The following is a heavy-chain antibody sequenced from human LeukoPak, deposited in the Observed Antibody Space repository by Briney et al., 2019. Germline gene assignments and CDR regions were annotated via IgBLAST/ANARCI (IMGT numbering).Heavy chain of an antibody. J-gene: IGHJ5*02. CDR1: GGSFSGYY. D-gene: IGHD3-10*01. CDR3: ARGCPPARITMVRGVSWRWFDP. V-gene: IGHV4-34*01. Sequence: PSETLSLTCAVYGGSFSGYYWGWISQPPGKGLEWIGEINHSGSTNYNPSLKSRVTISVDTSKNQFSLKLSSVTAADTAVYYCARGCPPARITMVRGVSWRWFDPWGQGTLVTVSS. CDR2: INHSGST.